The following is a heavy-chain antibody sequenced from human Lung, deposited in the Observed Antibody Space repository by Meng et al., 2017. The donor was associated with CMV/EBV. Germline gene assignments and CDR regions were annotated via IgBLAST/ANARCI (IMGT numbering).Heavy chain of an antibody. CDR3: AREGASSGHFGCFDY. CDR2: ISYDGDKK. J-gene: IGHJ4*02. D-gene: IGHD3-22*01. CDR1: GYSFGNYA. V-gene: IGHV3-30*04. Sequence: SCVGSGYSFGNYAMHWVRQAPGKGLEWVAVISYDGDKKFYTDSVKGRFTISRDNSKNTLYLQMNSLRVEDTAVFYCAREGASSGHFGCFDYWGQAXLVTVSS.